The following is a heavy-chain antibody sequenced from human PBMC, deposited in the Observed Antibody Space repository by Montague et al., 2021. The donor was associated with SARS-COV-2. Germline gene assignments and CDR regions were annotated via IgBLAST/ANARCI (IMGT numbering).Heavy chain of an antibody. V-gene: IGHV4-59*13. Sequence: SETLSLTCTVSGGSISPYYWNWIRQPPGKGLEWIGYIYYTGGTKYNPSLKSRVSMSVDTSKNQFSLRLTSVGPADTAVYYCARIAIAATFDSGGQGALVTVPS. CDR2: IYYTGGT. CDR3: ARIAIAATFDS. J-gene: IGHJ4*02. D-gene: IGHD2-15*01. CDR1: GGSISPYY.